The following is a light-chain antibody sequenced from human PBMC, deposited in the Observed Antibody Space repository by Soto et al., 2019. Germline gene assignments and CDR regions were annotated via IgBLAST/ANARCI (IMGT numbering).Light chain of an antibody. CDR1: SSDVGDYDF. V-gene: IGLV2-11*01. CDR2: DVS. CDR3: CSYAGGHTWV. J-gene: IGLJ7*01. Sequence: QSALTQPPSVSGSPGQSVTISCTGTSSDVGDYDFVSWYHQHPGKVPKVIIYDVSERPSGVPDRFSGSKSGNTASLTISGLQAEVEAVYYCCSYAGGHTWVFGGGTQLTVL.